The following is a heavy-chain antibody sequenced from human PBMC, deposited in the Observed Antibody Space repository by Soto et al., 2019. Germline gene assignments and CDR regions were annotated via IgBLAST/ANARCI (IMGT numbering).Heavy chain of an antibody. Sequence: QLQLQESGPGLLKPSETLSLNCLVAGDSIGGSHYFWGWIRQAPGKSLEWIGTIADSGNIYYNPSLKSRLTISADTSKNQFSVNLISVTAADMAMYYCARHADTALITTPLAFDVWGQGTMVTVSS. CDR1: GDSIGGSHYF. V-gene: IGHV4-39*01. J-gene: IGHJ3*01. CDR2: IADSGNI. D-gene: IGHD5-18*01. CDR3: ARHADTALITTPLAFDV.